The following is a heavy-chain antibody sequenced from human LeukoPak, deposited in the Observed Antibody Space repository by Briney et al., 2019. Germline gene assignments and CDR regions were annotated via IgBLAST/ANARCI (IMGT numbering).Heavy chain of an antibody. CDR1: GFTITNYA. V-gene: IGHV3-23*01. Sequence: GGSLRLSCAASGFTITNYAMSWVRQGPGKGLEWVSGLSTSPRYADSVRGRFTVSRDHSTNTLYLQMNRLRAEDTAAYYCARGEVAVQYYFESWGRGTLVTASS. CDR3: ARGEVAVQYYFES. J-gene: IGHJ4*02. D-gene: IGHD3-22*01. CDR2: LSTSP.